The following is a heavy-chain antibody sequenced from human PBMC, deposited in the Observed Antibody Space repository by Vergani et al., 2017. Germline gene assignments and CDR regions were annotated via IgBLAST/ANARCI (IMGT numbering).Heavy chain of an antibody. Sequence: QVQLQQWGGGLLKPSETLSLTCVVTGGSFTSYHWTWIRQSPGEGLEWVGDIDHTGRPDYNPSLKSRLTMSVEKSRNQFSLTLNSVTATDTAIYFCARVNTETNGHLYYYYYMDVWGQGTAVTVS. CDR3: ARVNTETNGHLYYYYYMDV. CDR2: IDHTGRP. D-gene: IGHD2-8*01. V-gene: IGHV4-34*01. J-gene: IGHJ6*03. CDR1: GGSFTSYH.